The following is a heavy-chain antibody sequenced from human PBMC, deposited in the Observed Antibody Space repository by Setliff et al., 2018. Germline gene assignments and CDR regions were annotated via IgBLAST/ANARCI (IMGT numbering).Heavy chain of an antibody. J-gene: IGHJ3*02. V-gene: IGHV3-66*01. CDR1: GFTVSSNS. Sequence: LRLSCAASGFTVSSNSISWVRQAPGKGPEWVSVIHRGVSHYADSVTGRFTISRDNSKNTLYLQMSSLRAEDTAVYYCARGGVTNYYDSSGIPDAFDIWGQGTMVTVSS. CDR2: IHRGVS. D-gene: IGHD3-22*01. CDR3: ARGGVTNYYDSSGIPDAFDI.